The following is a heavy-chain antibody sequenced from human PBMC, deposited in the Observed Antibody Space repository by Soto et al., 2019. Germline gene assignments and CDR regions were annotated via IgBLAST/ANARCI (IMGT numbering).Heavy chain of an antibody. CDR2: IIPIFGTA. CDR3: ATTNNLRYYDFWSGPLDY. J-gene: IGHJ4*02. CDR1: GGTFSSYA. Sequence: SVKVFCKASGGTFSSYAISWVRQAPGQGLEWMGGIIPIFGTANYAQKFQGRVTITADKSTSTAYMELSSLRSEDTAVYYCATTNNLRYYDFWSGPLDYWGQGTLVTVSS. D-gene: IGHD3-3*01. V-gene: IGHV1-69*06.